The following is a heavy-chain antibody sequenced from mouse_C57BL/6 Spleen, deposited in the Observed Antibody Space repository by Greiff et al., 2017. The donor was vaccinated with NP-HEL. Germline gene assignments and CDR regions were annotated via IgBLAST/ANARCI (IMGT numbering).Heavy chain of an antibody. D-gene: IGHD1-2*01. J-gene: IGHJ1*03. V-gene: IGHV14-2*01. CDR3: ARSLRPRYFDV. Sequence: VQLQQSGAELVKPGASVKLSCTASGFNIKDYYMHWVKQRTEQGLEWIGRIDPEDGETKYAPNFQGKATITADTSSNTAYLQLSSLTSEDTAVYYCARSLRPRYFDVWGTGTTVTVSS. CDR2: IDPEDGET. CDR1: GFNIKDYY.